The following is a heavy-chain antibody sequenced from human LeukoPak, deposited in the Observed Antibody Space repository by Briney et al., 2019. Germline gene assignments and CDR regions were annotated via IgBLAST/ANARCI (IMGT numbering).Heavy chain of an antibody. CDR3: ASGESYYLEN. CDR2: IYSGGST. Sequence: GGSLRLSCAASGFSFSSYAMSWVRQAPGKGLEWVSTIYSGGSTYYADSVKGRFIISRGNSKNTLYLQMNSLRAEDTAVYYCASGESYYLENWGQGTLVTVSS. D-gene: IGHD1-26*01. V-gene: IGHV3-66*01. J-gene: IGHJ4*02. CDR1: GFSFSSYA.